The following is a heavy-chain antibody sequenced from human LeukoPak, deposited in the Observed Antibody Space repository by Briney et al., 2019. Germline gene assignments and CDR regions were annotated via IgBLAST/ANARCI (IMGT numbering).Heavy chain of an antibody. Sequence: GGSLRLSCTMSGFSNDWMAWVRQAPEKGLEWVATINQDGSQIYYVDSMKGRFTISRDNAKKPLYLQLTSLRADDTAVYYCAREIREAPVSNWGQGTLVTVSS. CDR3: AREIREAPVSN. D-gene: IGHD5/OR15-5a*01. CDR1: GFSNDW. V-gene: IGHV3-7*01. CDR2: INQDGSQI. J-gene: IGHJ4*02.